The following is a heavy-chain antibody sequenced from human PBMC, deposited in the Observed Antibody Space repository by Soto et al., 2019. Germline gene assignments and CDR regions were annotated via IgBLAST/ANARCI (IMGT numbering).Heavy chain of an antibody. CDR2: IIPIFGTA. V-gene: IGHV1-69*01. CDR1: GGTFSSYA. J-gene: IGHJ6*02. D-gene: IGHD1-1*01. Sequence: QVQLVQSGAEVQKPGSSVKVSCKASGGTFSSYAISWVRQAPGQGLEWMGGIIPIFGTANYAQKFQGRVTITADESTSTGYMELSSLRSEDTAVYYCARETGTTASFYYYYGMDVWGQGTTVTVSS. CDR3: ARETGTTASFYYYYGMDV.